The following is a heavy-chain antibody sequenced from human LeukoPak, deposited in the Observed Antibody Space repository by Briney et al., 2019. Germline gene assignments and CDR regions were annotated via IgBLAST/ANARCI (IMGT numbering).Heavy chain of an antibody. CDR3: AKDLDSSGYYFDY. J-gene: IGHJ4*02. Sequence: QPGGSLRLSCAASGSTFSSYAMSWVRQAPGKGLEWVSAISGSGGSTYYADSVKGRFTISRDNSKNTLYLQMNSLRAEDTAVYYCAKDLDSSGYYFDYWGQGTLVTVSS. CDR1: GSTFSSYA. CDR2: ISGSGGST. V-gene: IGHV3-23*01. D-gene: IGHD3-22*01.